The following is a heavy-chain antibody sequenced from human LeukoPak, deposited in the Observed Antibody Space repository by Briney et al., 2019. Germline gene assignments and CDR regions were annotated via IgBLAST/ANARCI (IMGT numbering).Heavy chain of an antibody. CDR3: ARAAQLTDAFDI. V-gene: IGHV4-59*01. D-gene: IGHD5-24*01. CDR2: IHYSGST. Sequence: PSETLSLTCTVSGGSISSYYWSWIRQPPGKGLEWIGYIHYSGSTNYNPSLKSRVTISVDTSKNQFSLKLSSVTAADTAVYYCARAAQLTDAFDIWGQGTMVTVSS. J-gene: IGHJ3*02. CDR1: GGSISSYY.